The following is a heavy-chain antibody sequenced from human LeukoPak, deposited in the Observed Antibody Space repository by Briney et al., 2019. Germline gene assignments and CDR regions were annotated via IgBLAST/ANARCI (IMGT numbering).Heavy chain of an antibody. V-gene: IGHV3-66*01. CDR3: ARDPPAVAANTYG. D-gene: IGHD6-6*01. Sequence: GGSLRLSCAAPGFTVSNNYVRWVRQAPGKGLEWVSLIYSGGGTYYADAVKGRFTISRDGSKNMLYLQMDSLRAEDTAIYYCARDPPAVAANTYGWGQGTLVTVSS. CDR1: GFTVSNNY. J-gene: IGHJ4*02. CDR2: IYSGGGT.